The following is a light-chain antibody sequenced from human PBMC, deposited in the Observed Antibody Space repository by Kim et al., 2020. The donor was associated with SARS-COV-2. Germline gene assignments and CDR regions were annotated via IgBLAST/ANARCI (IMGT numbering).Light chain of an antibody. V-gene: IGKV1-8*01. Sequence: AIRMTQSPSTLSASTGDRVTITCRASQGIRSYLAWYQEEPGKAPKVLIYDASTLQSGVPSRFSGSGSGTDFTLTIRRLQSEDFANYYCQQYYNYPYTFGQGTKLEI. CDR3: QQYYNYPYT. CDR1: QGIRSY. CDR2: DAS. J-gene: IGKJ2*01.